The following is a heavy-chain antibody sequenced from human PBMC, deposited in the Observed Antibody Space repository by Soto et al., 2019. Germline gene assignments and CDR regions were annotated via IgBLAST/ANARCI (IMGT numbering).Heavy chain of an antibody. D-gene: IGHD6-6*01. CDR1: GFTFSRYS. CDR2: ISSSNGYI. J-gene: IGHJ4*02. Sequence: GGSLRLSCAASGFTFSRYSMYWVRQAPGKGLEWVSSISSSNGYIYYADSVKGRFAISRDNAKNSLYLQMNSLRAEDTAVYYCARDRFEYSSSSDFDYWGQGTLVTVSS. V-gene: IGHV3-21*01. CDR3: ARDRFEYSSSSDFDY.